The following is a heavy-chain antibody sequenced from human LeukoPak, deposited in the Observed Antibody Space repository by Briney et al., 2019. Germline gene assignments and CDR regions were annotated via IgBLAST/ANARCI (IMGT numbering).Heavy chain of an antibody. D-gene: IGHD3-10*01. V-gene: IGHV1-46*01. J-gene: IGHJ6*03. Sequence: GASVTVSCKASGYTFTSYYMHWVRQAPGQGLEWMGIINPSGGSTSYAQKFQGRVTMTRDTSTSAVYMELSSLRSEDTAVYYCAGVKDRISMVRGVLSPQNYYYYYYMDVWGKGTTVTVSS. CDR2: INPSGGST. CDR3: AGVKDRISMVRGVLSPQNYYYYYYMDV. CDR1: GYTFTSYY.